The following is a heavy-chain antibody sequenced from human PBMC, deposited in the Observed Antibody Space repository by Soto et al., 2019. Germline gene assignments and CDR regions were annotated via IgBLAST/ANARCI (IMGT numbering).Heavy chain of an antibody. D-gene: IGHD2-8*01. CDR2: ISGDGATT. Sequence: EVQLLESGGGLVQPGGSLRLSCAASGFNFGTYAMSWVRQAPGKGLEWVSTISGDGATTFYADSVKGRFTASRDNSENTLYLQMNSLRVEDTAVYFCATVPNGIPEASGAWGQGTLVTVSS. CDR3: ATVPNGIPEASGA. CDR1: GFNFGTYA. J-gene: IGHJ4*02. V-gene: IGHV3-23*01.